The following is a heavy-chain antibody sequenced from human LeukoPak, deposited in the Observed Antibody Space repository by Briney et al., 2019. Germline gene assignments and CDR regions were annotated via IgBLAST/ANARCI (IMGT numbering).Heavy chain of an antibody. J-gene: IGHJ5*02. CDR3: ARSRAFNSGAFDP. CDR1: GASVSSASY. CDR2: IYNGVNT. D-gene: IGHD1-26*01. Sequence: SETLSLTCTVSGASVSSASYWTWIRQPPGKGVEWIAHIYNGVNTNYNPFLKSRVTISVDTSKNQFSLRLNSVTAADTAVYYCARSRAFNSGAFDPWGQGSLVTVSS. V-gene: IGHV4-61*01.